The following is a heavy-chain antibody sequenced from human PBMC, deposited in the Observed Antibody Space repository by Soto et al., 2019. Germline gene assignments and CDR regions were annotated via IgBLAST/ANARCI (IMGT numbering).Heavy chain of an antibody. CDR1: GDSISTSNYY. Sequence: QLRLQESGPGLVRPSETLSLTCTVSGDSISTSNYYWGWIRQPPGEGLEWIGHIFYSGGTYYNPSLKSRVTISVDTSKNQFSLKLSSITAADTSVYFCARRGGGDYLFDSWGQGMLVIVSS. CDR3: ARRGGGDYLFDS. V-gene: IGHV4-39*01. CDR2: IFYSGGT. D-gene: IGHD4-17*01. J-gene: IGHJ4*02.